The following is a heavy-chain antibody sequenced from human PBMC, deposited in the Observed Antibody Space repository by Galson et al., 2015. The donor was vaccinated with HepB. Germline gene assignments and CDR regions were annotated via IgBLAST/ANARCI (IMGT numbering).Heavy chain of an antibody. V-gene: IGHV3-33*08. CDR2: IWYDGSNK. D-gene: IGHD2-2*01. CDR3: ARLDPLGYCSSTSCRGAFDI. J-gene: IGHJ3*02. CDR1: GFTFSNAW. Sequence: SLRLSCAASGFTFSNAWMHWVRQAPGKGLEWVAVIWYDGSNKYYADSVKGRFTISRDNSKNTLYLQMNSLRAEDTAVYYCARLDPLGYCSSTSCRGAFDIWGQGTMVTVSS.